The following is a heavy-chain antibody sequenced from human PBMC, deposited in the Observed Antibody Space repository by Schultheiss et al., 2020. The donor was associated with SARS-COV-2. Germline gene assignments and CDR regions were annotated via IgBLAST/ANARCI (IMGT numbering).Heavy chain of an antibody. CDR3: ARAAIVTTAMAQHFDH. CDR2: IYSGGTT. Sequence: GSLRLSCAASGFTFSSYSMNWVRQAPGKGLEWVSVIYSGGTTYYANSVKGRFSISRDNSKNTLYLHMNSLRAEDTAVYYCARAAIVTTAMAQHFDHWGQGTLVTVSS. CDR1: GFTFSSYS. J-gene: IGHJ4*02. V-gene: IGHV3-53*01. D-gene: IGHD5-18*01.